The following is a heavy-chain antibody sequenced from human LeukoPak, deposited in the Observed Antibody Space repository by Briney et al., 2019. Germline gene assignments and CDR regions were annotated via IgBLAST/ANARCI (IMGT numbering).Heavy chain of an antibody. CDR3: TTELLDYYDSSGYYYSFSFDY. Sequence: GGSLRLSCAASGFTFSSYSMNWVRQAPGKGQEWVSSISSSSSYIYYADSVKGRFTISRDNSKNTLYLQMNSLKTEDAAVYYCTTELLDYYDSSGYYYSFSFDYWGQGTLVTVSS. J-gene: IGHJ4*02. D-gene: IGHD3-22*01. V-gene: IGHV3-21*03. CDR1: GFTFSSYS. CDR2: ISSSSSYI.